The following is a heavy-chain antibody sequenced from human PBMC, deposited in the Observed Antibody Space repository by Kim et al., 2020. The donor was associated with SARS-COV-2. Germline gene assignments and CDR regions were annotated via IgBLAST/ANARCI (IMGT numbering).Heavy chain of an antibody. D-gene: IGHD2-21*02. Sequence: ASVKVSCKASGYTFTSYYMHWVRQAPGQGLEWMGLINPSGGSTSYAQKFQGRVTMTRDTSTSTVYMELSSLRSEDTAVYYCARVTRGVVTALNYFDYWGQETLVTVSS. V-gene: IGHV1-46*01. CDR2: INPSGGST. CDR3: ARVTRGVVTALNYFDY. CDR1: GYTFTSYY. J-gene: IGHJ4*02.